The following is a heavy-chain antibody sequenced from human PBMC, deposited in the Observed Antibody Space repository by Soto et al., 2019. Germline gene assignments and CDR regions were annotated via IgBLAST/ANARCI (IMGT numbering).Heavy chain of an antibody. CDR2: IIPIFGTA. CDR1: GGTFSSYA. CDR3: ASAPETYCSSTSCYAKYFQH. V-gene: IGHV1-69*13. Sequence: GASVKVSCKASGGTFSSYAISWVRQAPGQGLEWMGGIIPIFGTANYAQKFQGRVTITADESTGTAYMELSSLRSEDTAVYYCASAPETYCSSTSCYAKYFQHWGQGTLVTVS. D-gene: IGHD2-2*01. J-gene: IGHJ1*01.